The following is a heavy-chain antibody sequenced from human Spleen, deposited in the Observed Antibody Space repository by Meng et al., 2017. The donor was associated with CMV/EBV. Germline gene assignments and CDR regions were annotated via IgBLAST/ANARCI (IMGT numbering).Heavy chain of an antibody. CDR1: GGSMKRNTYY. CDR2: MYYSGNI. Sequence: SETLSLTCTVSGGSMKRNTYYWGWIRQPPGKGLEWIGSMYYSGNIHYNPSLKRRVSISVDSSKSPLTLKLRSLTAADTAVYYCGSASGVFCTSTNWDRGGTDVWGQGTTVTVSS. J-gene: IGHJ6*02. V-gene: IGHV4-39*02. D-gene: IGHD2-8*01. CDR3: GSASGVFCTSTNWDRGGTDV.